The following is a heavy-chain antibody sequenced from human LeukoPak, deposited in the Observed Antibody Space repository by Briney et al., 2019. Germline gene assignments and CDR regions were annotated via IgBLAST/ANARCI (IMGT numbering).Heavy chain of an antibody. CDR3: AKQPHAFDNWFDP. V-gene: IGHV4-38-2*02. CDR2: IYYRGIT. CDR1: GYSISSGHY. J-gene: IGHJ5*02. D-gene: IGHD1/OR15-1a*01. Sequence: SETLSLTCTVSGYSISSGHYWGWIRQPPGKGLEWIGNIYYRGITYYNPSLKSRVTISVDTSKNQFSLKLSPVTAADTAVYYCAKQPHAFDNWFDPWGQGTLVTVSS.